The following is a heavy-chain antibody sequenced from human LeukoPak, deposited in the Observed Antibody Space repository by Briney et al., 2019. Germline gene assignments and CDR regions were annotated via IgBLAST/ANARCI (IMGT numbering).Heavy chain of an antibody. D-gene: IGHD3-10*01. J-gene: IGHJ1*01. CDR2: INPHRTDT. V-gene: IGHV3-74*01. Sequence: GVSLRLSCGASGFTLSGAWMHWVRQAPGKGLVWVSRINPHRTDTRYADSVKGRFTISRDDAKNTLYLHMNSLRAEDTAVYYCARVSGPGLDEYFHLWGQGTLVTVSS. CDR1: GFTLSGAW. CDR3: ARVSGPGLDEYFHL.